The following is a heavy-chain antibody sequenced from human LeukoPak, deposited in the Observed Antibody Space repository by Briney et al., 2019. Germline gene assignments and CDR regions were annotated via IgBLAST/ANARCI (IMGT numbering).Heavy chain of an antibody. D-gene: IGHD3-10*01. Sequence: GGSLRLSCAASGFTFSNAWMSWVRQAPGKGLEWVGRIKSKTDGGTTDYAAPVKGRFTISRDDSKNTLYLQMNSLKTEDTAVYYCTTDWETLWFGELMDYYYYGMDVWGQGTTVTVSS. CDR2: IKSKTDGGTT. V-gene: IGHV3-15*01. J-gene: IGHJ6*02. CDR3: TTDWETLWFGELMDYYYYGMDV. CDR1: GFTFSNAW.